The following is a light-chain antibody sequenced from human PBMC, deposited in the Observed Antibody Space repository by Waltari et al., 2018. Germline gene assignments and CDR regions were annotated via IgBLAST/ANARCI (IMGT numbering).Light chain of an antibody. CDR3: QQVNSFPAT. Sequence: DIQMTQSTSSASPFLGDRVTIPCRASQCISNWVAWYQQKPGKAPKPLIYGASDLHSGVPSRVSGSGAGTDCTLTISSLQAEDFATYYCQQVNSFPATFGGGTTVEIK. CDR1: QCISNW. J-gene: IGKJ4*01. V-gene: IGKV1-12*01. CDR2: GAS.